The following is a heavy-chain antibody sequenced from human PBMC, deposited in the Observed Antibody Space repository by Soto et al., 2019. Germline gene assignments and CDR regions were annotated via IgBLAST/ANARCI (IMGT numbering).Heavy chain of an antibody. CDR1: GFTFSSYS. CDR3: AGSLHSSSWYSLHYYYYYMDV. D-gene: IGHD6-13*01. CDR2: ISSSSSTI. Sequence: EVQLVESGGGLVQPGGSLRLSCAASGFTFSSYSMNWVRQAPGKGLEWVSYISSSSSTIYYADSVKGRFTISRDNAKNSLYLQMNSLRAEDTAVYYCAGSLHSSSWYSLHYYYYYMDVWGKGTTVTVSS. J-gene: IGHJ6*03. V-gene: IGHV3-48*01.